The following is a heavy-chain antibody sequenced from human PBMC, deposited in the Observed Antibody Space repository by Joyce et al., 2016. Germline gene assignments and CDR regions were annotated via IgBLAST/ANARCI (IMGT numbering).Heavy chain of an antibody. V-gene: IGHV3-30*18. Sequence: QVQLVESGGGVVQPGRSLRLSCAASGFSFSSYDMHWVRQAPGKRLEWVALISFDGSYKYQTDSVKGRFTVSRDKSKNTLYLQMNSLRAEDTAVYYCAKDLVRGSTTWAFDIWGQGTMVTVSS. D-gene: IGHD2-2*01. CDR1: GFSFSSYD. J-gene: IGHJ3*02. CDR2: ISFDGSYK. CDR3: AKDLVRGSTTWAFDI.